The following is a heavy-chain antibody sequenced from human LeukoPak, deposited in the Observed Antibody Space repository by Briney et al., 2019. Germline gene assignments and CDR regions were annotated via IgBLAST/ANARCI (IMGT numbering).Heavy chain of an antibody. CDR1: GFTVSSNY. V-gene: IGHV3-53*01. CDR3: ARVAVGATFFDY. Sequence: GGSLRLSCAASGFTVSSNYMSWVRQAPGKGLEWVSVIYSGGSTYYADTVKGRFTISRDNSKNTLYLQMNSLRAEDTAVYYCARVAVGATFFDYWGQGTLVTVSS. D-gene: IGHD1-26*01. J-gene: IGHJ4*02. CDR2: IYSGGST.